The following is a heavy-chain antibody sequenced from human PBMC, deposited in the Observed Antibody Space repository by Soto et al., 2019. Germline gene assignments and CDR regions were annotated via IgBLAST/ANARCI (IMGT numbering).Heavy chain of an antibody. D-gene: IGHD5-12*01. Sequence: GGSLRLSCAASGFTFSSYAMHWVRQAPGKGLEWVAVISYDGSNKYYADSVKGRFTISRDNSKNTLYLQMNSLRAEDTAVYYCARDREIVATIAIDYWGQGTLGTVSS. CDR1: GFTFSSYA. V-gene: IGHV3-30-3*01. CDR2: ISYDGSNK. J-gene: IGHJ4*02. CDR3: ARDREIVATIAIDY.